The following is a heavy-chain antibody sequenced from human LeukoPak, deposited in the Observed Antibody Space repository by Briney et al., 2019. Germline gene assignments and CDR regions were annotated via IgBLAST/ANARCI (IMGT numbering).Heavy chain of an antibody. J-gene: IGHJ4*02. CDR3: ARGPASGDYGDYHSDY. CDR1: GFTFSSYS. D-gene: IGHD4-17*01. V-gene: IGHV3-48*04. CDR2: ISSSSSTI. Sequence: GGSLRLSCAASGFTFSSYSMNWVRQAPGKGLEWVSYISSSSSTIYYADSVKGRFTISRDNAKNSLYLQMNSLRAEDTAVYYCARGPASGDYGDYHSDYWGQGTLVTVSS.